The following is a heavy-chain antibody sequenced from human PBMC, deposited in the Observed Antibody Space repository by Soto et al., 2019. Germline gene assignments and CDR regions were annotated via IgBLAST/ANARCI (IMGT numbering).Heavy chain of an antibody. V-gene: IGHV3-23*01. D-gene: IGHD3-22*01. CDR2: SSGSSSGSGT. CDR1: GFAFSSYA. J-gene: IGHJ4*01. CDR3: TTDSYSTIIIVRFDY. Sequence: GGSLRLSCAASGFAFSSYAMSWVRQAPGKGLEWVSSSSGSSSGSGTYYADAVKGRFTISRDNSKNTLYLQMNSLKIEDTAVYYCTTDSYSTIIIVRFDYWGHGTLVTVSS.